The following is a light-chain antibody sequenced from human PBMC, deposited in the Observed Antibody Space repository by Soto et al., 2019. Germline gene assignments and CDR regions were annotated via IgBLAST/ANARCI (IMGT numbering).Light chain of an antibody. CDR1: RSNIGTYT. J-gene: IGLJ2*01. V-gene: IGLV1-44*01. CDR2: RNH. Sequence: QSVLTQSPSASGTPGQRVTISCSGSRSNIGTYTVNWYQQLPGTAPTLLIYRNHQRPPGVPARFSCYKSGTSASLAISGPQSEDEDDDYCAAWDDSRRAVVFGGGTKLTVL. CDR3: AAWDDSRRAVV.